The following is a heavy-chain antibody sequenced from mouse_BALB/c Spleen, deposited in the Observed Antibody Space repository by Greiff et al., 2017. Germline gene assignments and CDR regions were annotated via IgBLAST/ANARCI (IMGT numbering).Heavy chain of an antibody. CDR1: GYTFTSYT. CDR2: INPSSGYT. CDR3: ARREKGNYYAMDY. Sequence: LVESGAELARPGASVKMSCKASGYTFTSYTMHWVKQRPGQGLEWIGYINPSSGYTNYNQKFKDKATLTADKSSSTAYMQLSSLTSEDSAVYYCARREKGNYYAMDYWGQGTSVTVSS. J-gene: IGHJ4*01. D-gene: IGHD2-1*01. V-gene: IGHV1-4*01.